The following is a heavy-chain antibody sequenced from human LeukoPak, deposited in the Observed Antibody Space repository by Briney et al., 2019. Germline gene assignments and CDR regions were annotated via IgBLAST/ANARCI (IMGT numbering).Heavy chain of an antibody. V-gene: IGHV3-66*01. CDR2: IYSGGST. CDR1: GFTVSSNY. CDR3: ARDLKAVAGTDYYYYYGMDV. D-gene: IGHD6-19*01. J-gene: IGHJ6*02. Sequence: PGGSLRLSCAASGFTVSSNYMSWVRQAPGKGLEWVSVIYSGGSTYYADSVKGRFTISRDNSKNTLYLQMNSLRAEDTAVYYCARDLKAVAGTDYYYYYGMDVWGQGTTVTVSS.